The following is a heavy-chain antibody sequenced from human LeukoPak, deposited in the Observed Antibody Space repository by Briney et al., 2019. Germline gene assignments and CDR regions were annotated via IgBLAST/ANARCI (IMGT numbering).Heavy chain of an antibody. Sequence: GSLRLSCAASGFTFSSYAMGWVRQAPGKGLEWVSGISGSGGATYYADSVKGRFTISRDNSRNTLHLQMNSLRAEDTAVYYCAKAAFYSSPKGAFNIWGQGTLVTVSS. D-gene: IGHD3-22*01. J-gene: IGHJ3*02. V-gene: IGHV3-23*01. CDR2: ISGSGGAT. CDR1: GFTFSSYA. CDR3: AKAAFYSSPKGAFNI.